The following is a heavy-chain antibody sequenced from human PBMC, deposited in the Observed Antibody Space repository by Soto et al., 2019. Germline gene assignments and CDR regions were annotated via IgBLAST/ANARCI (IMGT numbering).Heavy chain of an antibody. D-gene: IGHD4-17*01. J-gene: IGHJ1*01. CDR2: IYYSGST. CDR3: ARQKDYGDYVAYFQH. Sequence: SETLSLTCTVSGGSISSSSYYWGWIRQPPGKGLEWIGSIYYSGSTYYNPSLKSRVTISVDTSKNQFSLKLSSVTAADTAVYYCARQKDYGDYVAYFQHWGQGTLVTVSS. V-gene: IGHV4-39*01. CDR1: GGSISSSSYY.